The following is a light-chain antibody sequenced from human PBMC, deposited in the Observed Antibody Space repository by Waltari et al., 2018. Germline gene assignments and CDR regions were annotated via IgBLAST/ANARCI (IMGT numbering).Light chain of an antibody. CDR1: QSISSY. J-gene: IGKJ2*01. CDR2: AAS. CDR3: QQSYSTPMYT. Sequence: IQLTPPPSSLSASVGDTVTITCRASQSISSYLNWYQQKPGKAPKLLIYAASSLQSGAPSRFSGSGSGTDFTLTISSLQPEDFATYYCQQSYSTPMYTFGQGTRLEIK. V-gene: IGKV1-39*01.